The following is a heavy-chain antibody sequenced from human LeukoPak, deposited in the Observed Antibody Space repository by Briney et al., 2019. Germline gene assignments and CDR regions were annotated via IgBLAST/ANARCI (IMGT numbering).Heavy chain of an antibody. J-gene: IGHJ4*02. CDR3: ARPHDYGDYVRDY. Sequence: SETLSLTCAVYGGSFSGYYWSWIRQPPGKGLEWIGEINHSGSTNYNPSLKSRVTISVDTSKNQFSLKLSSVTAADTAVYYCARPHDYGDYVRDYWGQGTLVTVSS. CDR1: GGSFSGYY. CDR2: INHSGST. D-gene: IGHD4-17*01. V-gene: IGHV4-34*01.